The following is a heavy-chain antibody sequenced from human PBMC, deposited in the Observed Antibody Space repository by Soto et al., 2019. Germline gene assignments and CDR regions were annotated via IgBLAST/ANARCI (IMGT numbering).Heavy chain of an antibody. CDR3: ARDVGYCSGGSCSDWFDP. CDR2: ISYDGSNK. V-gene: IGHV3-30-3*01. Sequence: APGKGLEWVAVISYDGSNKYYADSVKGRFTISRDNSKNTLYLQMNSLRAEDTAVYYCARDVGYCSGGSCSDWFDPWGQGTLVTVSS. D-gene: IGHD2-15*01. J-gene: IGHJ5*02.